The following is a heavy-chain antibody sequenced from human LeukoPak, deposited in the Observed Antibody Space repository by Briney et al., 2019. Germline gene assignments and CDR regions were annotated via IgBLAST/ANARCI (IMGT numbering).Heavy chain of an antibody. V-gene: IGHV3-21*01. CDR2: ISSSSSYI. D-gene: IGHD3-3*01. Sequence: PGGSLRLSCAASGFTFSSYSMNWVRQAPGKGLEWVSSISSSSSYIYYADSVKGRFTISRDNAKNSLYLQMNSLRAEDTAVYYCAREITIFGVVIAYWGQGTLVTVSS. CDR3: AREITIFGVVIAY. CDR1: GFTFSSYS. J-gene: IGHJ4*02.